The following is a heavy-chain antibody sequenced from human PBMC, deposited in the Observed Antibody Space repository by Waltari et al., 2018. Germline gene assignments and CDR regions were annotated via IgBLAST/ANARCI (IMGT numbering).Heavy chain of an antibody. D-gene: IGHD1-1*01. V-gene: IGHV4-59*01. J-gene: IGHJ5*02. CDR1: GFSFSSYA. Sequence: VQLVESGGGLVQPGGSLRLSCAASGFSFSSYAMSWIRQSPGKGLEWIGYVYHSGSTNYNPALKNRVTISVDTSKNEFSLRLNSVTAADTAVYYCAREGEPTTKVEWFDPWGQGTLVTVSS. CDR3: AREGEPTTKVEWFDP. CDR2: VYHSGST.